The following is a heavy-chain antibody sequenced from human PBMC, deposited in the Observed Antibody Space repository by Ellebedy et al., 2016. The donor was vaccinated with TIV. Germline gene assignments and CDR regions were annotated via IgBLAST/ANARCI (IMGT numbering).Heavy chain of an antibody. D-gene: IGHD4-23*01. V-gene: IGHV3-30-3*01. J-gene: IGHJ4*02. CDR3: ARGNSEGAFDY. CDR1: GFTFSSYA. CDR2: ISYDGSNK. Sequence: GESLKISCAAPGFTFSSYAMHWVRQAPGKGLEWVAVISYDGSNKYYADSVKGRFTISRDNSKNTLYLQMNSLRAEDTAVYYCARGNSEGAFDYWGQGTLVTVSS.